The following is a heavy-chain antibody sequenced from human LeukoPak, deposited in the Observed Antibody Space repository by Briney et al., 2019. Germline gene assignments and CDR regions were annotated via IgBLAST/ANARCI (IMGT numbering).Heavy chain of an antibody. Sequence: SETLSLTCAVYGGSFSGYYWSWIRQPPGKGLEWIGEINHSGSTNYNPSLKSRVTISVDTSKNQFSLKLSSVTAADTAVYYCARGSKHYYDSSGYYEAPSDWYFDLWGRGTLVTVSS. CDR3: ARGSKHYYDSSGYYEAPSDWYFDL. CDR1: GGSFSGYY. CDR2: INHSGST. V-gene: IGHV4-34*01. J-gene: IGHJ2*01. D-gene: IGHD3-22*01.